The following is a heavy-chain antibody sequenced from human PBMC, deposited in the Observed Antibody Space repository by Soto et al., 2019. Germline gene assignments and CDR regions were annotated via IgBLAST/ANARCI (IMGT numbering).Heavy chain of an antibody. D-gene: IGHD4-17*01. CDR2: IIPILGIA. Sequence: ASVKVSCKASGGTFSSYTISWVRQAPGQGLEWMGRIIPILGIANYAQKFQGRVTITADKSTSTAYMELSSLRSEDTAVYYCAREISYGAPGYWGQGTLVTVSS. V-gene: IGHV1-69*04. J-gene: IGHJ4*02. CDR1: GGTFSSYT. CDR3: AREISYGAPGY.